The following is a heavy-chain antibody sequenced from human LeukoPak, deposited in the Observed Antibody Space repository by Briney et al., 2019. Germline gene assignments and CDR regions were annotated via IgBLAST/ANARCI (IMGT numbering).Heavy chain of an antibody. Sequence: PGRSLRLSCAASGFTFSSYAMHWVRQAPGKGLEWVAVISYDGSNKYYADSVKGRFTISRDNAKNSLFLQMNSLRAEDTAMYYCAKGTKPVMTIPDYWGQGILVTVSS. CDR3: AKGTKPVMTIPDY. CDR1: GFTFSSYA. CDR2: ISYDGSNK. J-gene: IGHJ4*02. D-gene: IGHD1/OR15-1a*01. V-gene: IGHV3-30*04.